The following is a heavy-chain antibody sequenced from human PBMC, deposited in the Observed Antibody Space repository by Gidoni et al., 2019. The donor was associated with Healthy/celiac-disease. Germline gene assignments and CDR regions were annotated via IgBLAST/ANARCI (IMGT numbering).Heavy chain of an antibody. D-gene: IGHD1-7*01. Sequence: QVQLQQWGAGLLKPSETLSLTCAVYGGSFSGDFWRWIGQPPGKGLEWIGEINHSGSTNYNPSLKSRVTISVDTSKNQFSLKLSSVTAADTAVYYCARDRNYSRYYYGMDVWGQGTTVTVS. V-gene: IGHV4-34*01. CDR3: ARDRNYSRYYYGMDV. CDR2: INHSGST. CDR1: GGSFSGDF. J-gene: IGHJ6*02.